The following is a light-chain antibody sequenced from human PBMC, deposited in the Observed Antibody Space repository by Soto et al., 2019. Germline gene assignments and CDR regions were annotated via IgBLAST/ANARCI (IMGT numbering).Light chain of an antibody. CDR2: GAS. V-gene: IGKV3-20*01. CDR1: QSVSSTY. J-gene: IGKJ1*01. CDR3: QPDGPSLWT. Sequence: EIVLTQSPGTLSLSPGARATLSCRASQSVSSTYLAWDQQKPGQAPRLLMYGASSRASGVPDRVSASGSGTDLIPPISRLQPEDFSVYYCQPDGPSLWTFRQGTKGEIK.